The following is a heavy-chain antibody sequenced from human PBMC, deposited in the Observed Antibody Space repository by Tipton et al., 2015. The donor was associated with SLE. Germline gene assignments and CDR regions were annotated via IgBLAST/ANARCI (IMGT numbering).Heavy chain of an antibody. J-gene: IGHJ4*02. CDR3: AGRASSGYYSFDY. D-gene: IGHD3-22*01. CDR2: IYSGGST. CDR1: GFTVSSNY. Sequence: QLVQSGGGLVQPGGSLRLSCAASGFTVSSNYMSWVRQAPGKGLEWVSVIYSGGSTYYADSVKGRFTISRHNSKNTLYLQMNSLRAEDTAVYYCAGRASSGYYSFDYWGQGTLVTVSS. V-gene: IGHV3-53*04.